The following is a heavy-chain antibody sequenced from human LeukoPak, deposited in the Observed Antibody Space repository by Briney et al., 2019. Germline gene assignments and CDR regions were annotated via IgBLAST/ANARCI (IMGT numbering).Heavy chain of an antibody. CDR2: IRYDESNK. J-gene: IGHJ4*02. D-gene: IGHD5-18*01. V-gene: IGHV3-30*02. Sequence: QPGGSLRLSCAASGFTFSSYGMHWVRQAPGKGLEWVAFIRYDESNKYYADSVKGRFTISRDNSKNTLYLQMNSLRAEDTAVYYCAKYPSQLWPDPFDYWGQGTLVTVSS. CDR1: GFTFSSYG. CDR3: AKYPSQLWPDPFDY.